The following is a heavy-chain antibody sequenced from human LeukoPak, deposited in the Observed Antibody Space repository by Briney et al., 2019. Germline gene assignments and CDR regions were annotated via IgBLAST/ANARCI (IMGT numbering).Heavy chain of an antibody. V-gene: IGHV4-39*01. J-gene: IGHJ4*02. D-gene: IGHD6-19*01. CDR2: IYYSGTT. CDR3: ARHGDSSVWYVAY. CDR1: GGSTSSYSYY. Sequence: PSETLSLTCTVSGGSTSSYSYYWGWIRQPPGKGLEWIGSIYYSGTTYYNPSLKSRVTISVDTSNNQFSLRLSSVTAADTAVYYCARHGDSSVWYVAYWGQGTLVTVSS.